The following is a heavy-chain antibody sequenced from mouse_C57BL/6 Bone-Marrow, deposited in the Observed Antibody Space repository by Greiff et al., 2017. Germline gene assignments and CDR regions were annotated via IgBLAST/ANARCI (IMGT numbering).Heavy chain of an antibody. J-gene: IGHJ4*01. V-gene: IGHV1-19*01. CDR2: INPYNGGT. Sequence: EVQLQQSGPVLVKPGASVKMSCKASGYTFTDYYMNWVKQSHGKSLEWIGVINPYNGGTSYNQKFKGKATLTVDKSSSTAYMELNSLTSEDSAVYYCAGIYYGKGYAMDYWGQGTSVTVSS. CDR3: AGIYYGKGYAMDY. D-gene: IGHD2-1*01. CDR1: GYTFTDYY.